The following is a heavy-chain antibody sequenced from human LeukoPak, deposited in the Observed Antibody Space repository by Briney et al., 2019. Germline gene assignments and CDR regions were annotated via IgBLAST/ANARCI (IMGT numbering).Heavy chain of an antibody. Sequence: GGFLRLPCAASGYTFSSYSINWVRQAPGKGLEWVSSISVRSNYIYYADSVRGRFRISRDDARDSLYLQMNSLRAEDTAVYYCVRLRRNSDTSGFYYYYDFWGQGTLVTVSS. D-gene: IGHD3-22*01. CDR1: GYTFSSYS. V-gene: IGHV3-21*01. J-gene: IGHJ4*02. CDR3: VRLRRNSDTSGFYYYYDF. CDR2: ISVRSNYI.